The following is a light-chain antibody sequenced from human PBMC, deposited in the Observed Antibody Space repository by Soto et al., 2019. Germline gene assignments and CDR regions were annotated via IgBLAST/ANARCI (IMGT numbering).Light chain of an antibody. CDR1: SSDVGSDNL. CDR3: CSYAGSITYV. CDR2: EVN. J-gene: IGLJ1*01. V-gene: IGLV2-23*02. Sequence: QSVLTQPASVSGSLGQSITISCTGTSSDVGSDNLVSWYQQHPGKAPKFIIYEVNQRPAGVSYRFSGSKSGNTAYLTISGLQAEDEADYYCCSYAGSITYVFGTGTKLTVL.